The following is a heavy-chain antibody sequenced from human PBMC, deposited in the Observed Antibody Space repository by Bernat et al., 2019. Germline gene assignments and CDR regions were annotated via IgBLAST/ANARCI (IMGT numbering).Heavy chain of an antibody. Sequence: QVQLLQSGTEVKKPGASVLVSCKASGYIFNTYAVHWVRQAPGQGLEWMGWINEVNGNSRYSQKFQGRLTINWDTSATTAYMEWSSLTSEDTAVYYCARDRPTASGTYGMDDWGQEATVSGSS. CDR1: GYIFNTYA. V-gene: IGHV1-3*01. D-gene: IGHD3-10*01. J-gene: IGHJ6*02. CDR2: INEVNGNS. CDR3: ARDRPTASGTYGMDD.